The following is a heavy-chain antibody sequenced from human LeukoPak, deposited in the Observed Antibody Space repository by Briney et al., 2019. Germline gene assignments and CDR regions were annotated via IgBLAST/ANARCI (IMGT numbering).Heavy chain of an antibody. Sequence: GGSLRLSCAASGFTFSSYEMNWVRQAPGKGLEWVSYISSSGSTIYYADSVKGRFTISRDNATNSLYLQMNSLRAEDTAVYYCALIRVRDDYFDYWGQGTLVTVSS. CDR3: ALIRVRDDYFDY. J-gene: IGHJ4*02. CDR1: GFTFSSYE. V-gene: IGHV3-48*03. CDR2: ISSSGSTI. D-gene: IGHD3-10*01.